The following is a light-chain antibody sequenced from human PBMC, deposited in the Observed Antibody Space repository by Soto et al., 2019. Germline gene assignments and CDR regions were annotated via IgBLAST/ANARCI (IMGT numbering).Light chain of an antibody. Sequence: ILMTQSPVILSVSPGERATLSCRARQSVSNKLAWYQQRPGRAPSLLIYGASTRATGIPARFSGSGSGTEFTLTISSLQSEDFAVYYCQQYNQWPQFTFGPGTRVDIK. CDR1: QSVSNK. CDR3: QQYNQWPQFT. J-gene: IGKJ3*01. V-gene: IGKV3-15*01. CDR2: GAS.